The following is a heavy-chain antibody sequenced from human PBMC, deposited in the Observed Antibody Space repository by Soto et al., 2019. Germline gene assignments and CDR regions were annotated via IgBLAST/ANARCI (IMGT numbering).Heavy chain of an antibody. CDR3: ARDNPYCGGDCFAEPNQLDY. Sequence: QVQLVESGGGVVQPGRSLRLSCAASGFTFSSYAMHWVRQAPGKGLEWVAVISYDGSNKYYADSVKGRFTISRDNSKNTLYLQMNILRAEDTAVYYCARDNPYCGGDCFAEPNQLDYWGQGTLVTVSS. CDR2: ISYDGSNK. V-gene: IGHV3-30-3*01. D-gene: IGHD2-21*02. J-gene: IGHJ4*02. CDR1: GFTFSSYA.